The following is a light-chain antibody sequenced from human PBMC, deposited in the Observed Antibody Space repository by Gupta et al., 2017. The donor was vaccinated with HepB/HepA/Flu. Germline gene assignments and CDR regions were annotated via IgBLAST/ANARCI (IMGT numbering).Light chain of an antibody. CDR2: STF. Sequence: DIQMTQSPSSVPASVGDRVTITCRASQHIDNWLAWYQQKPGKAPKLLILSTFTLESGVPSRFSGSGRGTYFTLTISSLQPEDFATYYCQQTNSFPPTFGGGTKVEVK. V-gene: IGKV1-12*01. CDR3: QQTNSFPPT. J-gene: IGKJ4*01. CDR1: QHIDNW.